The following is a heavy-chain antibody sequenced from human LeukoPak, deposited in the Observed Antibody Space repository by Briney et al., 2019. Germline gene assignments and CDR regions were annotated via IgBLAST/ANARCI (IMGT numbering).Heavy chain of an antibody. V-gene: IGHV3-7*01. CDR1: GFTFSSYW. CDR3: ASYDDYGTDAFDI. Sequence: GGSLRLSCAASGFTFSSYWMSWVRQAPGKGLEWVANIKQDGSEKYYVDSVKGRFTISRDNAKNSLYLQMNSLRAEDTAVYYCASYDDYGTDAFDIWGQGTMVTVSS. CDR2: IKQDGSEK. D-gene: IGHD4-17*01. J-gene: IGHJ3*02.